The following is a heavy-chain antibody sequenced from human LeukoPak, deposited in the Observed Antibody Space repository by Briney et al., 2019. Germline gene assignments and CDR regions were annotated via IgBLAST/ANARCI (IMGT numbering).Heavy chain of an antibody. CDR3: ARHRDCSSTSCYKPDDAFDI. Sequence: PSETLSLTGTVSGGSISSYYWSWIRQPPGKGLEWIGYIYYSGSTNYNPSLKSRVTISVDTSKNQFSLKLSSVTAADTAVYYCARHRDCSSTSCYKPDDAFDIWGQGTMVAVSS. J-gene: IGHJ3*02. CDR2: IYYSGST. CDR1: GGSISSYY. V-gene: IGHV4-59*01. D-gene: IGHD2-2*01.